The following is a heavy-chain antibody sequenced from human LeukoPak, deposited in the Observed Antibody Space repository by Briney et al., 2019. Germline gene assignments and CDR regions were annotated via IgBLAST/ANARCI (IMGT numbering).Heavy chain of an antibody. V-gene: IGHV4-59*01. D-gene: IGHD6-13*01. CDR3: ARDHGYSSSWFRWDYYGMDV. J-gene: IGHJ6*02. Sequence: SETLSLTCTVSGGSISSYYWSWIRQPPGKGLEWIGYIYYSGSTNYNPSLKSRVTISVDTSKNQFSLKLSSVTAADTAVYYCARDHGYSSSWFRWDYYGMDVWGQGTTVTFSS. CDR2: IYYSGST. CDR1: GGSISSYY.